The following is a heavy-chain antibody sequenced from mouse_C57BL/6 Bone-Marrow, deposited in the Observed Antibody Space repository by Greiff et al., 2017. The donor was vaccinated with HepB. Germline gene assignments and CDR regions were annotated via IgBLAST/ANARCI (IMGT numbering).Heavy chain of an antibody. J-gene: IGHJ4*01. CDR1: GYTFTSYW. V-gene: IGHV1-64*01. D-gene: IGHD2-5*01. CDR2: IHPNSGST. CDR3: ARTYYSNYHYAMDY. Sequence: QVQLQQPGAELVKPGASVKLSCKASGYTFTSYWMHWVKQRPGQGLEWIGMIHPNSGSTNYNEKFKSKATLTVDKSSSTAYMQLSSLTSEDSAVYYCARTYYSNYHYAMDYWGQGTSVTVSS.